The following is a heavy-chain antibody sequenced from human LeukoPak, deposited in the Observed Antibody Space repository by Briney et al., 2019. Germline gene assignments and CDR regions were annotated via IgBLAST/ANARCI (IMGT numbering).Heavy chain of an antibody. CDR2: IYHSGST. V-gene: IGHV4-30-2*01. J-gene: IGHJ5*02. CDR1: GDSISSGGWY. CDR3: ARDNPWNWFDP. Sequence: PSQTLSLTCTVSGDSISSGGWYWSWLRQPPGQGLEWIGYIYHSGSTSYNPSLKSRLTISVGRSRNQFSLNLASVTAADTAIYCARDNPWNWFDPWGQGTLVTVSS.